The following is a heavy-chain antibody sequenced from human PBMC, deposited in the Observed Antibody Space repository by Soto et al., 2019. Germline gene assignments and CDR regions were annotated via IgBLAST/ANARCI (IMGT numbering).Heavy chain of an antibody. CDR1: VFSLNTRTVG. J-gene: IGHJ4*02. CDR3: AHNIAEFGTVVVAFETFDY. Sequence: SGPTLVNPTQTLTLTCIFSVFSLNTRTVGVGWVRQPPGEALEWLTLIYWDDDKRYSPSLKSRLTIAKGTSRNQVVLTMSNMDPVDTGTYYCAHNIAEFGTVVVAFETFDYWGQGILVTVSS. CDR2: IYWDDDK. V-gene: IGHV2-5*02. D-gene: IGHD2-15*01.